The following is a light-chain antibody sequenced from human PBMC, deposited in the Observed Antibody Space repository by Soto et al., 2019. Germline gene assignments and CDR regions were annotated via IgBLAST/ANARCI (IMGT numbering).Light chain of an antibody. V-gene: IGKV3-11*01. CDR2: DAS. CDR3: QQRSNWPLT. J-gene: IGKJ4*01. Sequence: EIVLTQSPATLSLSPGEGATLSCRASQSVSSYLAWYQQKPGQAPRLLIYDASNRATGIPARFSGSRSGTDFTLTISSLEPEHFAVYYCQQRSNWPLTFGGGTKVDIK. CDR1: QSVSSY.